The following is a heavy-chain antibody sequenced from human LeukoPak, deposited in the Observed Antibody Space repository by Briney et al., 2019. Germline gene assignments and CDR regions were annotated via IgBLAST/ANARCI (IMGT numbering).Heavy chain of an antibody. D-gene: IGHD6-25*01. CDR3: AKGTYSSVDY. J-gene: IGHJ4*02. Sequence: GGSLRLSCAASGFTFISYGMHWVRQAPGKGLEWVACIRYDGSNKYYADSVKGRFTISRDNSKNTLYLQMNSLRAEDTAVYYCAKGTYSSVDYWGQGTLVTVSS. V-gene: IGHV3-30*02. CDR2: IRYDGSNK. CDR1: GFTFISYG.